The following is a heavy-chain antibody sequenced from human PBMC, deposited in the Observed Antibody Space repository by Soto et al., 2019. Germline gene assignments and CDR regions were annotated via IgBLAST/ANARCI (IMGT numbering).Heavy chain of an antibody. Sequence: QLQLQESGPGLVKPSETLSLTCTVSGGSISSSSYYWGWIRQPPGQGLEWIGSIDYSGSTYYNPSLTSRVTIPVDTSQNQFSLKLSSVTAADTAVYYCASPKIAFYNWFDPWGQGTLVTVSS. J-gene: IGHJ5*02. CDR3: ASPKIAFYNWFDP. V-gene: IGHV4-39*01. CDR1: GGSISSSSYY. CDR2: IDYSGST. D-gene: IGHD3-3*02.